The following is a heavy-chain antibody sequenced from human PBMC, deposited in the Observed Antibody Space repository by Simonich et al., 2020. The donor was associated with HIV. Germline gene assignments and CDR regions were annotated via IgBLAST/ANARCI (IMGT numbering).Heavy chain of an antibody. CDR3: AREPGDDYGDYRPLYYYYMDV. Sequence: QVQLQQWGAGLLKPSETLSLTCAVYGGSFSTYYWNWIRQSPGKGLEWLGEINHSGRTNNNPSLERRFTISGDTSKNQFSLKRSSVTAADTAVYYCAREPGDDYGDYRPLYYYYMDVWGKGTTVIVSS. D-gene: IGHD4-17*01. CDR2: INHSGRT. CDR1: GGSFSTYY. V-gene: IGHV4-34*01. J-gene: IGHJ6*03.